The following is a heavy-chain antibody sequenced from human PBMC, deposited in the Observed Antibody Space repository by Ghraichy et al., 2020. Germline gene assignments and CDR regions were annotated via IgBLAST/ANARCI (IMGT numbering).Heavy chain of an antibody. CDR1: GFTLSSYW. CDR2: IKQDGSEK. Sequence: LSLTCAASGFTLSSYWMSWVRQAPGKGLEWVANIKQDGSEKYYVDSVKGRFTIYRDNAKNSVYLQMNSLRVEDTAVYYCARTVAATGSLWGQGTLVTVSS. CDR3: ARTVAATGSL. J-gene: IGHJ4*02. V-gene: IGHV3-7*01. D-gene: IGHD6-19*01.